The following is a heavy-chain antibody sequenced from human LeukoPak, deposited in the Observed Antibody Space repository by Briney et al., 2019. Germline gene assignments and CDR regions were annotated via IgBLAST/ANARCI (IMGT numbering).Heavy chain of an antibody. J-gene: IGHJ4*02. D-gene: IGHD3-16*01. CDR3: AREIGGYFDY. CDR1: GGSISSGDHY. Sequence: SETLSLTCTVSGGSISSGDHYWSWIRQPPGKGLDWIGYIHYTGSTYYNPSLKSRVTISVDTSKNQFSLKLSSVTAADTAVYYCAREIGGYFDYWGQGTLVTVSS. CDR2: IHYTGST. V-gene: IGHV4-30-4*01.